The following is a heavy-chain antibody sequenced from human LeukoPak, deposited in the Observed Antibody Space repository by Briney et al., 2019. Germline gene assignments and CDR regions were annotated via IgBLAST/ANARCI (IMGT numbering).Heavy chain of an antibody. D-gene: IGHD2-21*02. J-gene: IGHJ4*02. CDR3: ARDRPRAVTGLDY. CDR1: GFTFSSYA. CDR2: ISGSGGST. V-gene: IGHV3-23*01. Sequence: GGSLRLSCAASGFTFSSYAMSWVRQAPGKGLEWVSAISGSGGSTYYADSVRGRSTISRDNSKNTLYLQMNSLRAEDTAVYYCARDRPRAVTGLDYWGQGTLVTVSS.